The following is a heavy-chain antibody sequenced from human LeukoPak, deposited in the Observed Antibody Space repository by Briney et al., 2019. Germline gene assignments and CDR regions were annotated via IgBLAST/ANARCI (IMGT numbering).Heavy chain of an antibody. CDR2: IYYRGST. D-gene: IGHD3-3*01. V-gene: IGHV4-30-4*01. CDR1: GGSISSGDYY. Sequence: SETLSLTCTVSGGSISSGDYYWSWIRQPPGKGLEWIGYIYYRGSTYYNPSLKSRVTISVDTSKNQFSLKLSSVTAADTAVYYCARDSPRLEWLFTGFDPWGQGTLVTVSS. J-gene: IGHJ5*02. CDR3: ARDSPRLEWLFTGFDP.